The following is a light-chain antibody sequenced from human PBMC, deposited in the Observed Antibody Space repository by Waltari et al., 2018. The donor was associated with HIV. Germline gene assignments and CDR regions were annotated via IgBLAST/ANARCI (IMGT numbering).Light chain of an antibody. V-gene: IGLV2-14*03. Sequence: DIGGYNYVSWYQHYPGKAPKLIIYDVSRRPSVVSNRFSGSKSGNTASLTISGLRAEDEADYYCSSYTSITLIFGGGTKLTVL. CDR1: DIGGYNY. CDR3: SSYTSITLI. J-gene: IGLJ2*01. CDR2: DVS.